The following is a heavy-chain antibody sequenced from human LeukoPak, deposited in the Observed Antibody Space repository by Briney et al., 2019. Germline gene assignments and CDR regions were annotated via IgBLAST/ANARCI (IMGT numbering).Heavy chain of an antibody. Sequence: PGGSLRLSCAASGFSVSNNYMNWVRQAPGKGLEWVSSISGGSSYIYYADSVKGRFTISRDSAKNSLFLQMNSLRAEDTAVYYCARDRDPGITMVRGVMSWFDPWGQGTLVTVSS. V-gene: IGHV3-21*01. J-gene: IGHJ5*02. CDR2: ISGGSSYI. CDR1: GFSVSNNY. D-gene: IGHD3-10*01. CDR3: ARDRDPGITMVRGVMSWFDP.